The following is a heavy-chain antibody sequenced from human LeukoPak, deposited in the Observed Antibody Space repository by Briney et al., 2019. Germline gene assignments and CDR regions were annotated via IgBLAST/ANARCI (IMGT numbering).Heavy chain of an antibody. V-gene: IGHV3-23*01. CDR3: ANEDCSSTSCYFSFDY. CDR1: GFTFSSYA. CDR2: ISGSGGST. J-gene: IGHJ4*02. D-gene: IGHD2-2*01. Sequence: PPGGSLRLFCAASGFTFSSYAMSWVRHAPGKGLEWVSDISGSGGSTYYADSVKGRFTISRDNSKNTLYLQMNSLRAEDTAVYYCANEDCSSTSCYFSFDYWGQGTLVTVSS.